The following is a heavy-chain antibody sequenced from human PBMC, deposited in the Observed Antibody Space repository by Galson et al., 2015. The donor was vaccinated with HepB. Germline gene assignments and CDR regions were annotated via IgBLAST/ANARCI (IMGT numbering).Heavy chain of an antibody. CDR2: INHSGST. D-gene: IGHD1-1*01. Sequence: LSLTCAVYGGSFSGYYRSWIRQPPGKGLEWIGEINHSGSTNYNPSLKSRVTISVDTSKNQLSLKLSSVTAADTAVYYCARGRPPRNYHMDVWGKGTTVTVSS. CDR1: GGSFSGYY. J-gene: IGHJ6*03. V-gene: IGHV4-34*01. CDR3: ARGRPPRNYHMDV.